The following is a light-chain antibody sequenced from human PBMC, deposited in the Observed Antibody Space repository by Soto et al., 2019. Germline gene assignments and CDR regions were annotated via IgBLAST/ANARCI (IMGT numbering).Light chain of an antibody. Sequence: EMVLTQSPDTLSVSPWERATLSCRASQTVSSNFLAWYQQRPGQAPRLLIYGASSRAAGIPDRFSGSGSGTDFTLTISRLEPEDLAVYYCQQYGSSPWTFGQGTKVDIK. V-gene: IGKV3-20*01. J-gene: IGKJ1*01. CDR3: QQYGSSPWT. CDR1: QTVSSNF. CDR2: GAS.